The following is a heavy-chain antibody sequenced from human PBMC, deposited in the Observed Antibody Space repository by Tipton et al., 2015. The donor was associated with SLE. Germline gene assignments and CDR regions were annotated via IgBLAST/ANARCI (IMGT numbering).Heavy chain of an antibody. Sequence: TLSLTCAVSGGSISGGDYSWSWIRQPPGKGLEWIGYIFRSGNAFYNPSLKSRVTISVDTSKNQFSLKVNSVTAADTAVYYCARGRRRDYYYYYYMDVWGKGTTVTVSS. CDR3: ARGRRRDYYYYYYMDV. V-gene: IGHV4-30-2*01. CDR1: GGSISGGDYS. CDR2: IFRSGNA. J-gene: IGHJ6*03.